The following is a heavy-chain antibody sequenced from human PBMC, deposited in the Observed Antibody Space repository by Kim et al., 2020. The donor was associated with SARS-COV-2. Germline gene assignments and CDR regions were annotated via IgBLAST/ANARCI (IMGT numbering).Heavy chain of an antibody. CDR2: IYYSGST. CDR1: GGSISSSSYY. J-gene: IGHJ4*02. CDR3: ARAGTYPESKTSFWPTRAEMATNFDY. D-gene: IGHD3-3*01. Sequence: SETLSLTCTVSGGSISSSSYYWGWIRQPPGKGLEWIGSIYYSGSTYYNPSLKSRVTISVDTSKNQFSLKLSSVTAADTAVYYCARAGTYPESKTSFWPTRAEMATNFDYWGQGTLVTVSS. V-gene: IGHV4-39*01.